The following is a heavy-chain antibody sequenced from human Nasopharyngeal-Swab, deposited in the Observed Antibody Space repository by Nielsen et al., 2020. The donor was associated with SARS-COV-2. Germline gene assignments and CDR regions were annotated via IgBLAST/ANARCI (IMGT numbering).Heavy chain of an antibody. J-gene: IGHJ3*02. Sequence: GESLKISCAASGFTFSSYAMSWVRQAPGKGLEWVSAISGSGGSTYYADSVKGRFTISRDNSKNTLYLQMNSLRAEDTAVYYCAKSKGMADAFDIWGQGTMVIVSS. CDR2: ISGSGGST. CDR3: AKSKGMADAFDI. D-gene: IGHD5-24*01. CDR1: GFTFSSYA. V-gene: IGHV3-23*01.